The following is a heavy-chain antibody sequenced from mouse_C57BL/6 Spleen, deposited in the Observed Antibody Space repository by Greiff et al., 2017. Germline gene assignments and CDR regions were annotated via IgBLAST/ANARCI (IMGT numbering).Heavy chain of an antibody. D-gene: IGHD2-5*01. CDR2: ISNLAYSI. Sequence: EVQVVESGGGLVQPGGSLKLSCAASGFTFSDYGMAWVRQAPRKGPEWVAFISNLAYSIYYADTVTGRFPISSENAKNTLYLEMSDLRSEDTAMYYCAIHPSNLYAMDYWGQGTSVTVSS. V-gene: IGHV5-15*01. CDR1: GFTFSDYG. CDR3: AIHPSNLYAMDY. J-gene: IGHJ4*01.